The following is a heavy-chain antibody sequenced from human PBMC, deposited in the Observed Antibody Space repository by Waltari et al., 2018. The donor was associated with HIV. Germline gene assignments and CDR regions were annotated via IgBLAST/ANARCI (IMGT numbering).Heavy chain of an antibody. D-gene: IGHD2-2*01. V-gene: IGHV3-33*01. CDR1: GFTFSSHA. J-gene: IGHJ4*02. Sequence: QVQLVASGGGVVKPGQSLRLSCAASGFTFSSHAMPWVRQAPGKGLEWVAVIWHDANNQYYADSVQGRFTISRDNSKNTLYLQMNSLRAEDTALYYCARDSPAFSRGTEELDYWGQGTLVTVSS. CDR3: ARDSPAFSRGTEELDY. CDR2: IWHDANNQ.